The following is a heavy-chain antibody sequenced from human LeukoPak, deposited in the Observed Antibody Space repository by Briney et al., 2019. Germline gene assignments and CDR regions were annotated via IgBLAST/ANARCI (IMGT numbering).Heavy chain of an antibody. CDR2: IYTSGST. D-gene: IGHD6-6*01. CDR3: ARDLGIAARPGYFDY. Sequence: SETLSLTCTVSGGSISSYYWSWIRQPAGKGLEWIGRIYTSGSTNYNPSLKSRVTMSVDTSENQFSLKLSSVTAADTAVYYCARDLGIAARPGYFDYWGQGTLVTVSS. J-gene: IGHJ4*02. V-gene: IGHV4-4*07. CDR1: GGSISSYY.